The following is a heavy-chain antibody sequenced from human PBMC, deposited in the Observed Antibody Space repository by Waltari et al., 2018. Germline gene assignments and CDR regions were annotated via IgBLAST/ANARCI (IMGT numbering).Heavy chain of an antibody. CDR1: GYTFTDYY. J-gene: IGHJ4*02. D-gene: IGHD6-13*01. CDR3: AREFGPLVSYFDY. Sequence: QVQLVQSGAEVKKPGASVKVSCKASGYTFTDYYMPWVRRAPGQGREWMGWINPHSGGTNYAQKFQGRVTMTRDTSISTAYMELSRLRSDDTAVYYCAREFGPLVSYFDYWGQGTLVTVSS. V-gene: IGHV1-2*02. CDR2: INPHSGGT.